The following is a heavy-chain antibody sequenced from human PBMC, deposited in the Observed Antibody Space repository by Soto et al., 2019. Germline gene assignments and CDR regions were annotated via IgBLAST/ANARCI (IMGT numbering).Heavy chain of an antibody. CDR1: GGSISSSSYY. J-gene: IGHJ4*02. V-gene: IGHV4-39*07. CDR3: ARDGDSRSQLDY. CDR2: IYYSGST. D-gene: IGHD6-13*01. Sequence: PSETLSLTCTVSGGSISSSSYYWGWIRQPPGKGLEWIGNIYYSGSTYYNPSLKSRVTISVDTSKNQFSLKLSSVTAADTAVYYCARDGDSRSQLDYWGQGTLVTVSS.